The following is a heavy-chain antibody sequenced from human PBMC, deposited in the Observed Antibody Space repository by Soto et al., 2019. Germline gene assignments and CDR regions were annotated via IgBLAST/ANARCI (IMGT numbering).Heavy chain of an antibody. Sequence: EVPLLDSGGGLIKPGGSLRLSCAAPAFSLRNVGWIWARKAPGKGLEWVGRIKSKTDGGTTDVAAPVKGRFTISRDDSKNTLYLQMSSLKTEDTAVYYCTTDLLRYYVMAVWGQGTTVTVSS. CDR2: IKSKTDGGTT. D-gene: IGHD2-15*01. CDR3: TTDLLRYYVMAV. CDR1: AFSLRNVG. V-gene: IGHV3-15*07. J-gene: IGHJ6*02.